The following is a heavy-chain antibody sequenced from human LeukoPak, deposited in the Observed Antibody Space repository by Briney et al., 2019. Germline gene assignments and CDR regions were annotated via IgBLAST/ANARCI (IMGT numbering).Heavy chain of an antibody. Sequence: GGSLRLSCAASGFTFSSYAMSWVRQAPGKGLEWVSAISGSGGSTYYADSVKGRFTISRDNSKNTLYLQMNSLRAEDTAVYYCARGGGYSYTFFDYWGQGTLVTVSS. CDR1: GFTFSSYA. CDR2: ISGSGGST. V-gene: IGHV3-23*01. J-gene: IGHJ4*02. CDR3: ARGGGYSYTFFDY. D-gene: IGHD5-18*01.